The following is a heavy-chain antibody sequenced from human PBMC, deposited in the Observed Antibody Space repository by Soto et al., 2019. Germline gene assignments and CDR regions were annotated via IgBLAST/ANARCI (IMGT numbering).Heavy chain of an antibody. CDR3: ARDGGRHSGGIDY. CDR1: GGTFSSYS. Sequence: QVQLVQSGAEVKKPGSSVKVSCKASGGTFSSYSINWVRQAPGQGLEWMGEIIPIFGTANYAQKFQGRVTNTADESTSTAYMELSRLGSEDTAVYYCARDGGRHSGGIDYWGQGTLVTVSS. D-gene: IGHD1-26*01. V-gene: IGHV1-69*01. CDR2: IIPIFGTA. J-gene: IGHJ4*02.